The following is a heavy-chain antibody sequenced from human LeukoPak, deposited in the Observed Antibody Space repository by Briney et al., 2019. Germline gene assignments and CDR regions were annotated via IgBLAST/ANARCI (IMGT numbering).Heavy chain of an antibody. J-gene: IGHJ3*02. Sequence: GGSLRLSCTASGFTLSSYEMSWIRQAPGKGLEWVSSIDYSGGSTHYADSVMGRFTISRDNSKNTLYLQLNSLSADDTAVYYCLYGSGSYPHVFDIWGQGTMVSVSS. D-gene: IGHD3-10*01. CDR3: LYGSGSYPHVFDI. CDR2: IDYSGGST. CDR1: GFTLSSYE. V-gene: IGHV3-23*01.